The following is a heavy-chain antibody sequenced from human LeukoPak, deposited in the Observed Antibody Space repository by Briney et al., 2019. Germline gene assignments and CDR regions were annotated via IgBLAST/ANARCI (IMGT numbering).Heavy chain of an antibody. V-gene: IGHV1-46*01. CDR2: TNPSGGST. Sequence: ASVKVSCKASGYTFTSYYMHWVRQAPGQGLEWMGITNPSGGSTSYAQKLQGRVTMTRDTSTSTVYMELSSLRSEDTAVYYCARGTGAKYSGYDYAFDIWAKGQWSPSLQ. CDR1: GYTFTSYY. CDR3: ARGTGAKYSGYDYAFDI. D-gene: IGHD5-12*01. J-gene: IGHJ3*02.